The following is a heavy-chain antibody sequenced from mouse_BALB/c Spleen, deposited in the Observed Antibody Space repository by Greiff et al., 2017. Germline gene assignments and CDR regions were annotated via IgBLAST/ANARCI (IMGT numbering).Heavy chain of an antibody. D-gene: IGHD1-1*02. CDR3: ARQGGNAAWFAY. CDR1: GYTFSSYW. J-gene: IGHJ3*01. Sequence: QVQLQQSGAELVKPGASVKISCKATGYTFSSYWIEWVKQRPGHGLEWIGEILPGSGSTNYNEKFKGKATFTADTSSNTAYMQLSSLTSEDSAVYYCARQGGNAAWFAYWGQGTLVTVSA. CDR2: ILPGSGST. V-gene: IGHV1-9*01.